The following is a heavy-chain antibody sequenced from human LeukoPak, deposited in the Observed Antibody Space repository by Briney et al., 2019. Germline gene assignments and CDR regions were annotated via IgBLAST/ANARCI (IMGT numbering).Heavy chain of an antibody. V-gene: IGHV3-23*01. D-gene: IGHD4/OR15-4a*01. CDR1: GLSISSYA. Sequence: GGSLRLSCAASGLSISSYAMSWVRQAPGKGLEWVSGISGSGGSTDNAGSVKGRFSISRDNSRNTVYLQMSNLRAEDTALYYCAKHPVDYVDYGGSYYFDYWGQGTLVTVSS. CDR2: ISGSGGST. J-gene: IGHJ4*02. CDR3: AKHPVDYVDYGGSYYFDY.